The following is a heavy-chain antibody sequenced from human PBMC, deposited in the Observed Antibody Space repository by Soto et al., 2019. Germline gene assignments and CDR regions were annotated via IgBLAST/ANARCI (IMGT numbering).Heavy chain of an antibody. CDR3: VRAGVAAAATGDYHYMDV. CDR2: INPNRGGT. J-gene: IGHJ6*03. D-gene: IGHD6-13*01. Sequence: QVQLVQSGAEVKKPGASVKVSCKASGYTFTAYFIHWVRQAPGQGLEWMGRINPNRGGTNYAQNYQGWVTMIRDTRISTDYTALNRLRSDDAAVYHCVRAGVAAAATGDYHYMDVSGKGTTVTVSS. V-gene: IGHV1-2*04. CDR1: GYTFTAYF.